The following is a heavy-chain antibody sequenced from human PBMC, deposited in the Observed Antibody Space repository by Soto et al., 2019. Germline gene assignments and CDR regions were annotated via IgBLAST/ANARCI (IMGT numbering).Heavy chain of an antibody. CDR2: IYYSGST. Sequence: QVQLQESGPGLVKPSQTLSLTCTVSGGSISSGDYSWSWIRQPPGKGLEWIGYIYYSGSTYYNPSLKSRVTISVDTSKNQCSQKLSSVTAADTAVYCCASNRYRYTFYAYWGQGTLVPVAS. CDR3: ASNRYRYTFYAY. D-gene: IGHD3-16*02. J-gene: IGHJ4*02. CDR1: GGSISSGDYS. V-gene: IGHV4-30-4*01.